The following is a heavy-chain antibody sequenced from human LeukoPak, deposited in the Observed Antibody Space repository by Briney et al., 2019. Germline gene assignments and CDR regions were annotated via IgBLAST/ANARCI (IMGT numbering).Heavy chain of an antibody. D-gene: IGHD2-2*01. CDR1: GFTFSSYG. J-gene: IGHJ4*02. Sequence: PGGSLRLSCAASGFTFSSYGMHWVRQAPGKGLEWVAFIRYDGSNKYYADSVKGRFTISRDNSKNTLYLQMNSLRAEDTAVYYCAVGDIVVVKAWRYWGQGTLVTVSS. V-gene: IGHV3-30*02. CDR2: IRYDGSNK. CDR3: AVGDIVVVKAWRY.